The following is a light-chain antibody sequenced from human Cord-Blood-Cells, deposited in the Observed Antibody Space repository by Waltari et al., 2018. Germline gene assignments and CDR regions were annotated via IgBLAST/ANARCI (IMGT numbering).Light chain of an antibody. Sequence: QSALTQPASVSGSPGQSIPLSCTGTSSDVGRYNLVSWYQQHPGKAHKLMIYEGSKRPSGVSNRFSGSKSGNTASQTISGLQAEDEADYYCCSYAGSSTWVFGGGTKLTVL. CDR3: CSYAGSSTWV. CDR1: SSDVGRYNL. CDR2: EGS. V-gene: IGLV2-23*01. J-gene: IGLJ3*02.